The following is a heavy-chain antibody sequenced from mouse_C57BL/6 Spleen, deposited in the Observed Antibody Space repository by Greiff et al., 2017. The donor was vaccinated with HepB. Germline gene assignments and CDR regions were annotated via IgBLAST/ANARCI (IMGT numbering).Heavy chain of an antibody. CDR1: GYTFTSYW. CDR3: ARFYYGSSYWVAY. J-gene: IGHJ3*01. V-gene: IGHV1-50*01. CDR2: IDPSDSYT. Sequence: QVQLQQPGAELVKPGASVKLSCKASGYTFTSYWMQWVKQRPGQGLEWIGEIDPSDSYTNYNQKFKGKATLTVDTSSSTAYMQLSSLTSEDSAVYYCARFYYGSSYWVAYWGQGTRVTVSA. D-gene: IGHD1-1*01.